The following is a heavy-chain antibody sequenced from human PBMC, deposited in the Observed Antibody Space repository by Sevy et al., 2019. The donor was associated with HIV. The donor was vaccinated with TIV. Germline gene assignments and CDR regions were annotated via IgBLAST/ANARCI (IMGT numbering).Heavy chain of an antibody. V-gene: IGHV3-30*04. Sequence: GGSLRLSSAASGFTFSGYAMRWVRQAPGKGLEWVAVISYDGSNKYYADSVKGRFTISRDNSKNTLYLQMNSLRAEDTAVYYCARKDYGDYVGGFDYWGQGTLVTVSS. CDR2: ISYDGSNK. J-gene: IGHJ4*02. D-gene: IGHD4-17*01. CDR3: ARKDYGDYVGGFDY. CDR1: GFTFSGYA.